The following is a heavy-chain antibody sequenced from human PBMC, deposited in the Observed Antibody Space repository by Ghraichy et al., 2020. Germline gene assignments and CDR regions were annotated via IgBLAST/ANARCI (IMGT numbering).Heavy chain of an antibody. V-gene: IGHV3-23*01. D-gene: IGHD1-26*01. J-gene: IGHJ4*02. CDR3: AKMGGWEPHKWYFDY. Sequence: GSLRLSCSASGFTFTCCAMSWVRQAPGKGLEWVSVITNTGSSTYYTDSVKGRFTISRDSSKNTLYLQMDSLRAEDTAVYYCAKMGGWEPHKWYFDYWGQGALVTVSS. CDR2: ITNTGSST. CDR1: GFTFTCCA.